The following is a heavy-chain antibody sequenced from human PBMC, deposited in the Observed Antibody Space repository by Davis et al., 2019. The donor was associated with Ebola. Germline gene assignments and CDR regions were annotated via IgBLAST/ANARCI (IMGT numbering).Heavy chain of an antibody. CDR1: GFTFSSYA. V-gene: IGHV3-30-3*01. D-gene: IGHD1-26*01. CDR2: ISYDGSNK. J-gene: IGHJ4*02. CDR3: ASAHRVGDY. Sequence: GESLKIPCAASGFTFSSYAMHWVHQAPGKGLEWVAVISYDGSNKYYADSVKGRFTISRDNSKNTLYLQMNSLRAEDTAVYYCASAHRVGDYWGQGTLVTVSS.